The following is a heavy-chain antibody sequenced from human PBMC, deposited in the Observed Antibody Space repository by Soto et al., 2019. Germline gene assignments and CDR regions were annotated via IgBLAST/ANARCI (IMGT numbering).Heavy chain of an antibody. V-gene: IGHV3-33*01. J-gene: IGHJ5*02. CDR2: IWYDGSNK. CDR1: GITFSSYG. CDR3: ARDLGSGEEFDP. Sequence: QMQLVESGGGVVHPGRSLRLSCVASGITFSSYGMHWVRQAPGKGLEWVAVIWYDGSNKYYADSVKGRFTISRDNSKNTLYLQMNSLRADDTAVYYCARDLGSGEEFDPWGQGTLVTVSS. D-gene: IGHD3-10*01.